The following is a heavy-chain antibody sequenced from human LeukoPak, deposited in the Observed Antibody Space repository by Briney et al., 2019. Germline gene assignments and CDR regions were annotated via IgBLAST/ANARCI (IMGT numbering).Heavy chain of an antibody. J-gene: IGHJ5*02. V-gene: IGHV4-39*01. Sequence: SETLSLTCTVSGGSINTNTYYWGWIRQPPGKGLEWIGSIYYSGSTYYNPSLKSRVTISVDTSKNQFSLRLSSVTAADTAVYFCARWATVTDEFDPWGQGTLVTVSS. CDR1: GGSINTNTYY. CDR3: ARWATVTDEFDP. D-gene: IGHD4-17*01. CDR2: IYYSGST.